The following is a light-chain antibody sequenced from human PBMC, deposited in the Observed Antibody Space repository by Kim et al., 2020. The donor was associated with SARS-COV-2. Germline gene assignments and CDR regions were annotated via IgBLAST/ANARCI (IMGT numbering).Light chain of an antibody. CDR2: EAS. J-gene: IGKJ5*01. V-gene: IGKV1-33*01. CDR3: QQYDNLPT. CDR1: QDISNY. Sequence: SASVGDRVTITCPTSQDISNYLNWYQQKPGKAPKLLIYEASNLETGVPSRFSGRGSGTDFTFTISSPQPEDIATYYCQQYDNLPTFGQGTRLEIK.